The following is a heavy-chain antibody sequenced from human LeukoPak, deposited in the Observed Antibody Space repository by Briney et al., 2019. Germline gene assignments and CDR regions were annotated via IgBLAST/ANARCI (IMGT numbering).Heavy chain of an antibody. V-gene: IGHV3-74*01. CDR3: ARDSRSGSEGFDY. Sequence: PGGSLRLSCAASGFTFSSYWMHWLRQAPGKGLVWVSRINSDGSSTSYADSVKGRFTISRDNAKNTLYLQMNSLRAEDTAVYYCARDSRSGSEGFDYWGQGTLVTVSS. CDR1: GFTFSSYW. D-gene: IGHD3-10*01. J-gene: IGHJ4*02. CDR2: INSDGSST.